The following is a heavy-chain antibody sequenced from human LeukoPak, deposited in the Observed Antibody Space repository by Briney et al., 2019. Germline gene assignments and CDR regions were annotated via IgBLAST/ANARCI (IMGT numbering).Heavy chain of an antibody. CDR2: ISWNSGSI. D-gene: IGHD6-19*01. V-gene: IGHV3-9*01. CDR3: AKGALIAVAVPYFDY. Sequence: AGVSLRLSCAASGFTFDDYAMHWVRQAPGKGLEWVSGISWNSGSIGYADSVKGRFTISRDNAKNSLYLQMNSLRAEDTALYYCAKGALIAVAVPYFDYWGQGTLVTVSS. J-gene: IGHJ4*02. CDR1: GFTFDDYA.